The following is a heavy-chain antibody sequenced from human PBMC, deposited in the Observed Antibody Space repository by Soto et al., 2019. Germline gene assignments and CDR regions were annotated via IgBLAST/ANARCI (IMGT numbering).Heavy chain of an antibody. CDR1: GFTFSSYD. Sequence: GGSLRLSCAASGFTFSSYDMHWVRQATGKGLEWVSAIGTAGDTYYPGSVKGRFTISRENAKNSLYLQMNSLRAGDTAVYYCARATSIYYYYYMDVWGKGTTVTVSS. D-gene: IGHD6-6*01. CDR2: IGTAGDT. CDR3: ARATSIYYYYYMDV. J-gene: IGHJ6*03. V-gene: IGHV3-13*01.